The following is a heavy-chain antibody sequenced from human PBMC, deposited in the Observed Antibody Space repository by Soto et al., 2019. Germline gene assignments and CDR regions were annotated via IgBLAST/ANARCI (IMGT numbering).Heavy chain of an antibody. Sequence: GASVKATWKAPGYTFTTYVLQWGRQAPGQRIEWMGIINPSGGSTNYAQRFQGRVTMTSDTSTSTVYMELSTLRADDTAVYYCARVVVLTTPTASNWIDPPCPAILVTLST. V-gene: IGHV1-46*01. CDR3: ARVVVLTTPTASNWIDP. D-gene: IGHD2-21*02. CDR1: GYTFTTYV. J-gene: IGHJ5*02. CDR2: INPSGGST.